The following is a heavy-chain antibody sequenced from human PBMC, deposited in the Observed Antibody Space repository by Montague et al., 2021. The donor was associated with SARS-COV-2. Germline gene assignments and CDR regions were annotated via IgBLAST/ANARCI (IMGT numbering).Heavy chain of an antibody. CDR1: GSSVSSDYY. CDR2: YSHKGIA. D-gene: IGHD2-2*03. CDR3: ARYSPWGFVAPDPLDT. Sequence: SETLSLTCTVSGSSVSSDYYWAWIRQSPGKGLEWIGSYSHKGIADYNPSLRSRVTLSVDTSKNQISLKLTSVAAADTAVYYCARYSPWGFVAPDPLDTWGRGTLVTVSS. V-gene: IGHV4-38-2*02. J-gene: IGHJ5*02.